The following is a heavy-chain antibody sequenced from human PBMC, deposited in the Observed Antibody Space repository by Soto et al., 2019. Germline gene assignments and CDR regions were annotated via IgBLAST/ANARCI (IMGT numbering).Heavy chain of an antibody. CDR3: ARDLGYYDSSGYFDY. V-gene: IGHV3-48*01. CDR2: ISSSDSII. D-gene: IGHD3-22*01. CDR1: GFTFSSYG. Sequence: GGSLRLSCAASGFTFSSYGMHWVRQAPGKGLEWVSYISSSDSIIYYADSVKGRFTISRDNAKNSLYLQMNSLRAEDTAVYYCARDLGYYDSSGYFDYWGQGTLVTVSS. J-gene: IGHJ4*02.